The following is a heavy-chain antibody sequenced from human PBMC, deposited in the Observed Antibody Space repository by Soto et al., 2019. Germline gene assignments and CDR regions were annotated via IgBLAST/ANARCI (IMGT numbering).Heavy chain of an antibody. Sequence: GGSLRLSCAASGFTFDDYAMHWVRQAPGKGLEWVSGISWNSGSIGYADSVKGRFTISRDNAKNSLYLQMNSLRAEDTALYYCAKDAGALYDFWSGYYANYMDVWGKGTTVTVSS. J-gene: IGHJ6*03. V-gene: IGHV3-9*01. D-gene: IGHD3-3*01. CDR3: AKDAGALYDFWSGYYANYMDV. CDR1: GFTFDDYA. CDR2: ISWNSGSI.